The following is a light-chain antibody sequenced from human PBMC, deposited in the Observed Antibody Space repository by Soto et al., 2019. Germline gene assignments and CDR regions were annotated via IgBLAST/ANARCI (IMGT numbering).Light chain of an antibody. CDR2: SAS. CDR1: QDINVY. J-gene: IGKJ2*03. Sequence: DIQMTQSPSSVSASIGDTVTITCRASQDINVYLNWYQQKPGEVPKLLIYSASTLHSGVPSRFTGSGSETDFTLTITSLQPEDFATYYCQHGYVAPYSFGQGT. CDR3: QHGYVAPYS. V-gene: IGKV1-39*01.